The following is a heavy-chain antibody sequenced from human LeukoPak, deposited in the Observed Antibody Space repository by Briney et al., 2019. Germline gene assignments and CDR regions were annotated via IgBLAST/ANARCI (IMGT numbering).Heavy chain of an antibody. V-gene: IGHV3-7*01. J-gene: IGHJ5*02. CDR3: ATVYSSGWYDWFDP. D-gene: IGHD6-19*01. CDR2: IKQDGSEK. CDR1: GFTFSSYW. Sequence: VGSLRLSCAASGFTFSSYWMSWVRQAPGKGLEWVANIKQDGSEKYYVDSVKGRFTISRDNAKNSLYLQMNSLRAEDTAVYYCATVYSSGWYDWFDPWGQGTLVTVSS.